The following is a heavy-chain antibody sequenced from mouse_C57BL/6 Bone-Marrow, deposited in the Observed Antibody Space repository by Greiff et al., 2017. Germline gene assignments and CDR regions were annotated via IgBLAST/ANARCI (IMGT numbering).Heavy chain of an antibody. CDR3: AIEGATKTPDY. CDR1: GYTFTSYG. D-gene: IGHD3-1*01. CDR2: IYPRSGNT. Sequence: QVQLKESGAELARPGASVQLSCKASGYTFTSYGISWVKQRTGQGLEWIGEIYPRSGNTYYNEKFKGKATLTADKSSSTAYMELRSLTSEDSAVYFCAIEGATKTPDYWGQGTTLTVSS. J-gene: IGHJ2*01. V-gene: IGHV1-81*01.